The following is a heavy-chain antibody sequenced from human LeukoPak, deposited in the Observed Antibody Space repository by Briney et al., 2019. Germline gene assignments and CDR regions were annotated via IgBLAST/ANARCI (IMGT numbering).Heavy chain of an antibody. V-gene: IGHV4-34*01. J-gene: IGHJ6*04. Sequence: NASKTLSLTCAVYGGSFSGYYWSWLRQPPGKGLEWVGEINHSGSTNYNPSLKSRVTISVDTSKNQFSLKLSSVTAADTAVYYCARVASSSWYFGYYYYYGMDVWGKGTTVTVSS. CDR2: INHSGST. CDR1: GGSFSGYY. CDR3: ARVASSSWYFGYYYYYGMDV. D-gene: IGHD6-13*01.